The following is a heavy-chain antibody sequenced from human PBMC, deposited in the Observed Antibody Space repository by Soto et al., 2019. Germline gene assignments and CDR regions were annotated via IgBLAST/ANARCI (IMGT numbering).Heavy chain of an antibody. J-gene: IGHJ5*02. Sequence: EVQLVESGGGLVQPGGSLRLSCAASGFTVGSNYMTWVRQAPRKGLEWVSIIYSGGSTYYADSVKGRFIISRDNSKNTLYLQMNSLGAEDTAVYFCARDRSHDNGDQYNWFDPWGQGTLVTVSS. CDR2: IYSGGST. D-gene: IGHD4-17*01. CDR1: GFTVGSNY. V-gene: IGHV3-66*01. CDR3: ARDRSHDNGDQYNWFDP.